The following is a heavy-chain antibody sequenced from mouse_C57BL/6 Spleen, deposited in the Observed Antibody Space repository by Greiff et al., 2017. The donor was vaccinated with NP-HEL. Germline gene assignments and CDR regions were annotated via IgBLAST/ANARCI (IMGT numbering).Heavy chain of an antibody. Sequence: QVQLQQPGTELVKPGASVKLSCRASGYTFTSYWMHWVKQRPGQGLEWIGNINPSNGGTNYNEKFKSKATLTVDKSSSTAYMQLSSLTSEDSAVYYCARDGIYYGRYFDVWGTGTTVTVSS. V-gene: IGHV1-53*01. D-gene: IGHD1-1*01. CDR1: GYTFTSYW. CDR2: INPSNGGT. J-gene: IGHJ1*03. CDR3: ARDGIYYGRYFDV.